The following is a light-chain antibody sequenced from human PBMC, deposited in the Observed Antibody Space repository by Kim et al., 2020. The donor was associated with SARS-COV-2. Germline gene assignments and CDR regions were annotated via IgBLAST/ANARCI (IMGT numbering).Light chain of an antibody. CDR3: QQYNNWPPIT. CDR2: DAS. CDR1: QSVASN. Sequence: ELALTQSPVTLSVSPGERATLSCRASQSVASNLAWYQQKPGQAPRLLIHDASTRATGLPARFSGSGSGTEFTLTISSLQSEDFAVYYCQQYNNWPPITFGQGTRLEIK. J-gene: IGKJ5*01. V-gene: IGKV3-15*01.